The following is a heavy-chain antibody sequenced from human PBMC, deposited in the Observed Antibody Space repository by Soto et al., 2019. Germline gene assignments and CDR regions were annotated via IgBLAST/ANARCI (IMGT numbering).Heavy chain of an antibody. CDR2: IDPNSGVT. CDR1: GYILSSYY. D-gene: IGHD1-7*01. Sequence: ASGKVSCKASGYILSSYYMHWVLQSPGQGLEWMGRIDPNSGVTNYAQKFQNWVTMTRDTSISKAYMDLNRLRSDDTAVYYCATSSPWNYYFCYWGQGTLVTVSS. J-gene: IGHJ4*01. V-gene: IGHV1-2*04. CDR3: ATSSPWNYYFCY.